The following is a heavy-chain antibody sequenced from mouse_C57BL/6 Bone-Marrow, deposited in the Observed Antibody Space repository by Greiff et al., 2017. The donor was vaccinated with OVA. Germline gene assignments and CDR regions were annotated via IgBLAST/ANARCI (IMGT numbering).Heavy chain of an antibody. D-gene: IGHD2-4*01. CDR1: GFTFSSYG. CDR2: ISSGGSYT. Sequence: EVHLVESGGDLVKPGGSLKLSCAASGFTFSSYGMSWVRQTPDKRLEWVATISSGGSYTYYPDSVKGRFTISRDNATNTLYLQMSRLKSEDAAMDDCARRDYGFAYWGQGTLVTVSA. CDR3: ARRDYGFAY. V-gene: IGHV5-6*01. J-gene: IGHJ3*01.